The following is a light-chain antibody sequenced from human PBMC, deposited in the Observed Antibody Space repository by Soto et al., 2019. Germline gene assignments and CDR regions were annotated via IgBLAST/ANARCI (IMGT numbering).Light chain of an antibody. J-gene: IGKJ1*01. Sequence: EIVMTQSPATLSVSPGERASLSCRARQSVSSNLACYQQKPGQAPRLLIYGASTRATGIQARFSGSGSGTEFTLTISGLQSEDFAVNYCHQSNNWPPWTFDQETTVEIK. CDR3: HQSNNWPPWT. V-gene: IGKV3-15*01. CDR2: GAS. CDR1: QSVSSN.